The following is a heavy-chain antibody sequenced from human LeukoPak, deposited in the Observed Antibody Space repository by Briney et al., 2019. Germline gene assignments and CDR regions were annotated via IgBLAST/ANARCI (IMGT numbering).Heavy chain of an antibody. V-gene: IGHV3-53*01. J-gene: IGHJ4*02. CDR3: ARDGNGYYSFDQ. D-gene: IGHD3-22*01. CDR1: GFTFSNNY. Sequence: PGGSLRLSCAASGFTFSNNYMSWVRQAPGKGLEWLAVIYNRTTDYIDSVKGRFTISGDNSKNTLYLQTSNLRAEDTAVYYCARDGNGYYSFDQWGQGTLVTVSS. CDR2: IYNRTT.